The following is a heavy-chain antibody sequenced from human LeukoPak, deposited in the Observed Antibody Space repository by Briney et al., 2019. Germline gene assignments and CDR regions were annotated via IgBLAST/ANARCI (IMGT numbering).Heavy chain of an antibody. CDR3: AGQAWEYYDSRGSWALHWFDP. Sequence: SETLSLTCTVSGDSISSSSYYWGWLRQPPGKGLEWIGSIYYSGSTSYNPSLKSRVTISVDTSKSQFSLKLSSVTATDTAVYYCAGQAWEYYDSRGSWALHWFDPWGQGTLVTVSS. CDR1: GDSISSSSYY. V-gene: IGHV4-39*01. D-gene: IGHD3-22*01. CDR2: IYYSGST. J-gene: IGHJ5*02.